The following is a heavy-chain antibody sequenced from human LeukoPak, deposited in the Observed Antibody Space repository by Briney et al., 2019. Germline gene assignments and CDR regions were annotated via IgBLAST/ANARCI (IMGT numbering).Heavy chain of an antibody. D-gene: IGHD2-2*03. CDR1: GGSISSYY. Sequence: PSETLSLTCTVSGGSISSYYWSWIRQPAGKGLEWIGRIYTSGSTNYNPSLKSRVTMSVDTSKNQFSLEPSSVTAADTAVYYCARDGYCSSTSCLDAFDIWGQGTMVTVSS. J-gene: IGHJ3*02. V-gene: IGHV4-4*07. CDR2: IYTSGST. CDR3: ARDGYCSSTSCLDAFDI.